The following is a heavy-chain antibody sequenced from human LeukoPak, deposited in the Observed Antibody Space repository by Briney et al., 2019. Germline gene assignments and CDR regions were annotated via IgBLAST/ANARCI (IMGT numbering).Heavy chain of an antibody. J-gene: IGHJ6*02. D-gene: IGHD3-22*01. CDR1: GYTFTSYA. CDR2: INAGNGNT. CDR3: ARPASDYYDSSGYYNYYGTDV. V-gene: IGHV1-3*01. Sequence: ASVKVSCKASGYTFTSYAMHWVRQAPGQRREWMGWINAGNGNTKYSQKFQGRVTITRDTSASTAYMELSSLRSEDTAVYYCARPASDYYDSSGYYNYYGTDVWGQGTTVTVSS.